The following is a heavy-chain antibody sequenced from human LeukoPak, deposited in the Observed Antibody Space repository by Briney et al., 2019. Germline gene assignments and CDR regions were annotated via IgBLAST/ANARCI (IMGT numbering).Heavy chain of an antibody. CDR2: ISYDGSNK. J-gene: IGHJ4*02. CDR1: GCTFSSYA. Sequence: GRSLRLSCAASGCTFSSYAMHGVRQAPGKGLEWVAVISYDGSNKYYADSVKGRFTISRDNSKNTLYLQMNSLRAEDTAVYYCARGTTLKTYYYDSSATFDYWGQGTLVTVSS. V-gene: IGHV3-30-3*01. D-gene: IGHD3-22*01. CDR3: ARGTTLKTYYYDSSATFDY.